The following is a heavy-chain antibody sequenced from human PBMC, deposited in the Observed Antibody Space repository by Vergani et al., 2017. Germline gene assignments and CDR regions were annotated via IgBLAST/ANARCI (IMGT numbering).Heavy chain of an antibody. CDR2: INHSGST. J-gene: IGHJ4*01. CDR1: GGSFSGYY. V-gene: IGHV4-34*01. CDR3: ARGLGLYGSGSYRYYFDY. Sequence: QVQLQQWGAGLLKPSETLSLTCAVYGGSFSGYYWSWIRQPPGKGLEWIGEINHSGSTNYNPSLKSRVTISVDTSKNQFSLKLSSVTAADTAVYYCARGLGLYGSGSYRYYFDYWGRGTLVTVSS. D-gene: IGHD3-10*01.